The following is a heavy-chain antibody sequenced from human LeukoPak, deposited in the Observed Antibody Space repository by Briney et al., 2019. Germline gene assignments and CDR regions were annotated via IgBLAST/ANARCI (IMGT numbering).Heavy chain of an antibody. J-gene: IGHJ4*02. CDR3: AKGQGYSSGWYYFDY. D-gene: IGHD6-19*01. CDR2: ISWNSGSI. V-gene: IGHV3-9*03. CDR1: GFTFDDYA. Sequence: PGGSLRLSCAASGFTFDDYAMHWVRQAPGKGLEWVSGISWNSGSIGYADSVKGRFTISRDNAKNSLYLQMNSLRAEDMALYYCAKGQGYSSGWYYFDYWGQGTLVTVSP.